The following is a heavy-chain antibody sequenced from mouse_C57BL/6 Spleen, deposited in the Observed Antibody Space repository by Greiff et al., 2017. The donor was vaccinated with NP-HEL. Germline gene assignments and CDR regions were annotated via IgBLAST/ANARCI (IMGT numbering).Heavy chain of an antibody. CDR3: ARHEDYYGSSPWYFDV. Sequence: EVKLMESGGGLVKPGGSLKLSCAASGFTFSSYTMSWVRQTPEKRLEWVATISGGGGNTYYPDSVKGRFTISRDNAKNTLYLQMSRLRSEDTALYYCARHEDYYGSSPWYFDVWGTGTTVTVSS. CDR2: ISGGGGNT. V-gene: IGHV5-9*01. CDR1: GFTFSSYT. D-gene: IGHD1-1*01. J-gene: IGHJ1*03.